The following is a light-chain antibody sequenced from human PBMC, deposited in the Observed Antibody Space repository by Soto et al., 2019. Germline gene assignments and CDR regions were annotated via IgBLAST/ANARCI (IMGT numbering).Light chain of an antibody. J-gene: IGLJ3*02. V-gene: IGLV2-23*01. CDR3: CSYAGSRV. CDR2: EGS. Sequence: QSALTQPASVSGSPGQSITISCTETSSDVGSYNLVSWYQQHPGKAPKLMIYEGSKRPSGVSNRFSGSKSGNTASLTISGLQAEDEADYYCCSYAGSRVFGGGTKLNVL. CDR1: SSDVGSYNL.